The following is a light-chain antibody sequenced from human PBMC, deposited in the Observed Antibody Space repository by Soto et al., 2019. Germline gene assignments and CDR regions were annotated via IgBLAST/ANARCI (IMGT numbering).Light chain of an antibody. Sequence: EMVLTQSPATLSLSPGERATRSCRASQSVSSYLAWYQQKPGQAPRLLIYDASNRATGIPARFSGSGSGTDFTLTISSLEREDFAVYYCQQRSNWPPYTFGQGTKLEIK. CDR2: DAS. CDR3: QQRSNWPPYT. CDR1: QSVSSY. V-gene: IGKV3-11*01. J-gene: IGKJ2*01.